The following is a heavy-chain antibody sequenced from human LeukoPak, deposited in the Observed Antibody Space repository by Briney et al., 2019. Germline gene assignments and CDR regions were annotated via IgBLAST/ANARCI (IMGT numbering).Heavy chain of an antibody. J-gene: IGHJ4*02. CDR2: INWNGGST. CDR1: GFTFDDYG. V-gene: IGHV3-20*04. D-gene: IGHD4-17*01. CDR3: ARDLHGDYPFDY. Sequence: PGGSLRLSCAASGFTFDDYGMSWVRQAPGKGLEWVSGINWNGGSTGYADSVKGRFTISRDNAKNSLYLQMNSLRAEDAASYYCARDLHGDYPFDYWGQGTLVTVSS.